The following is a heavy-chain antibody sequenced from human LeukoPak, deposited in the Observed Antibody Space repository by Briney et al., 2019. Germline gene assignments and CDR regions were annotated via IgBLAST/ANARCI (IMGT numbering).Heavy chain of an antibody. D-gene: IGHD2-15*01. CDR1: GFNFGETT. CDR3: ARSGQTRFDL. V-gene: IGHV3-7*01. Sequence: PGGSLRLSCEGSGFNFGETTMSWVRQVPGKGLEWVARIKEDLSDIYYVDSVRGRFTISRDNAKKSLFLQMSSLRAEDTALYYCARSGQTRFDLWGQGKMVTVSS. J-gene: IGHJ5*02. CDR2: IKEDLSDI.